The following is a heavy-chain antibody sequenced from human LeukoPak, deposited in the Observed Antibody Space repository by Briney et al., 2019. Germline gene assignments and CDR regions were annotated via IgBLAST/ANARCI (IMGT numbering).Heavy chain of an antibody. CDR1: GGSLNSHI. V-gene: IGHV1-69*02. CDR2: ITPVIDVS. Sequence: GASVKVSCKASGGSLNSHIFTWVRPAPGQGLEWMGKITPVIDVSKYAQKFQGRLTITADKSTATVYMELSGLKSDDTAVYYCARVNLRGSQYNWFDPWGQGTLVTVSS. CDR3: ARVNLRGSQYNWFDP. D-gene: IGHD1-26*01. J-gene: IGHJ5*02.